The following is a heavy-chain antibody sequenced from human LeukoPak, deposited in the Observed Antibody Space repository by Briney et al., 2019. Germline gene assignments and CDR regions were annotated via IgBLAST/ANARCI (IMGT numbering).Heavy chain of an antibody. J-gene: IGHJ4*02. D-gene: IGHD1-14*01. CDR2: IYYSGST. CDR3: ARDARNGGYFDY. CDR1: GGSISSYY. Sequence: SETLSLTCTVSGGSISSYYWSWIRQPPGKGLEWNGYIYYSGSTNYNPSLKSRVTISVDTSKNQFSLKLSSVTAADTAVYYCARDARNGGYFDYWGQGTLVTVSS. V-gene: IGHV4-59*01.